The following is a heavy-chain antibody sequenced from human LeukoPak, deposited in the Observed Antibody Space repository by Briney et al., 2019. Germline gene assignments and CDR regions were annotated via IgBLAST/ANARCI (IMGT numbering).Heavy chain of an antibody. CDR1: GGSISPYH. D-gene: IGHD4-17*01. J-gene: IGHJ2*01. Sequence: SETLSLTCTVSGGSISPYHWSWIRQPPGKGLEWIGNIYNSGTTDYNPSLRSRVTISLDTSKNQISLKLSSVTAADTAVYYCARDTGPYWYFDLWGRGTLVTVSS. CDR2: IYNSGTT. V-gene: IGHV4-59*01. CDR3: ARDTGPYWYFDL.